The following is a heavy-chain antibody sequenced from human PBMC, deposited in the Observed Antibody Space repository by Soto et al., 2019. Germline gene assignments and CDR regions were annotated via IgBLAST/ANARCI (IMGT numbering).Heavy chain of an antibody. CDR1: GYTFTTYD. CDR2: MNPQSGYT. V-gene: IGHV1-8*01. Sequence: ASVKVSCKASGYTFTTYDINWVRQATGQRLEWAGWMNPQSGYTGFAQKFQGRVSMTRDTSINTAYMELSSLRSEDTAVYYCVREMVRGVGSDYWGQGTLVTVSS. D-gene: IGHD3-10*01. J-gene: IGHJ4*02. CDR3: VREMVRGVGSDY.